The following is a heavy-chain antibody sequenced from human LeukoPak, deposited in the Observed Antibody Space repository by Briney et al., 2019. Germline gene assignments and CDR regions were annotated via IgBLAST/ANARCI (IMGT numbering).Heavy chain of an antibody. J-gene: IGHJ4*02. Sequence: GRSLRLSCAASGFTFSNYAMHWLRQAPGKGLEWVALISYDASSKYHADSVKGRFTISRDNSKNTLSLQMNSLRPEDTAVYYCARGGVVGGTTYRYFDYWGQGTLVTVSS. CDR3: ARGGVVGGTTYRYFDY. CDR1: GFTFSNYA. V-gene: IGHV3-30*04. CDR2: ISYDASSK. D-gene: IGHD1-26*01.